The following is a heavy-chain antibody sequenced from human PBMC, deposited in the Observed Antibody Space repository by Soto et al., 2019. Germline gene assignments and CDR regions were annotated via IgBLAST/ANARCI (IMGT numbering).Heavy chain of an antibody. Sequence: GESLKISCKGSGYSFTSYWIGWVRQMPGKGLEWMGIIYPGDSDTRYSPSFQGQVTISADKSISTAYLQMNSLRVEDTAVYYCAKESRYYYVSGSYLSLDYWGQGTLVTVSS. V-gene: IGHV5-51*01. CDR1: GYSFTSYW. J-gene: IGHJ4*02. CDR3: AKESRYYYVSGSYLSLDY. D-gene: IGHD3-10*01. CDR2: IYPGDSDT.